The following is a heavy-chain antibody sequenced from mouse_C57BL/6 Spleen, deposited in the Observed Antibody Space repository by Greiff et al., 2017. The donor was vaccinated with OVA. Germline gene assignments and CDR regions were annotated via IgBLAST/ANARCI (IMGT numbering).Heavy chain of an antibody. CDR3: ARSPMATWCAY. CDR1: GYTFTSYW. Sequence: QVQLQQSGAELVKPGASVKLSCKASGYTFTSYWMQWVKQRPGQGLEWIGEIDPSDSYTNYNQKFKGKATLTVDTSSSTAYMQLSSLTSEDSAVYYCARSPMATWCAYWGQGTLVTVSA. CDR2: IDPSDSYT. V-gene: IGHV1-50*01. J-gene: IGHJ3*01.